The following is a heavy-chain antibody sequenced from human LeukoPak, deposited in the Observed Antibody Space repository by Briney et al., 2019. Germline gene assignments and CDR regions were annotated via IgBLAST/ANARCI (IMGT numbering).Heavy chain of an antibody. CDR3: ARERPPRHWYFDL. V-gene: IGHV4-61*01. CDR2: IYYSGST. Sequence: SETLSLTCTVSGGSVSSGSYYWSWIRQPPGKGLEWIGYIYYSGSTNYNPSLKSRVTISVDTSKNQFSLKLSSVTAADTAVYYCARERPPRHWYFDLWGRGTLVTVSS. J-gene: IGHJ2*01. CDR1: GGSVSSGSYY.